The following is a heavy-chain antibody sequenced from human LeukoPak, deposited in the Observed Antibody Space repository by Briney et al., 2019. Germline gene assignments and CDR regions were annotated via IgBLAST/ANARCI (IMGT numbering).Heavy chain of an antibody. CDR1: GYTFTRYG. J-gene: IGHJ6*02. D-gene: IGHD3-22*01. Sequence: ASMKVSCKASGYTFTRYGISWVRQAPGQGLEWMGWISAYNGNTDYAEKLQDRVTMTTDTSTSTVYMELRGLRSDDTAVYYCASVSSSGYYPASTDYYCGMDVWGQGATVTVSS. V-gene: IGHV1-18*01. CDR3: ASVSSSGYYPASTDYYCGMDV. CDR2: ISAYNGNT.